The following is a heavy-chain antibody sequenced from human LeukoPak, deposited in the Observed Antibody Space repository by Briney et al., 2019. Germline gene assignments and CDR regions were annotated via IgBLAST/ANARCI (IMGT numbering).Heavy chain of an antibody. Sequence: GGSLRLSCAASGFTFSRSAMTWVRQTPGKGLDWVSSISSSGNTYYADSVKGQFTISRDNSKNMLYLQMNSLRAEDTAVYYCVKGRISEDGLDFWGQGTLVTVSS. D-gene: IGHD6-13*01. CDR1: GFTFSRSA. V-gene: IGHV3-23*01. CDR3: VKGRISEDGLDF. J-gene: IGHJ4*02. CDR2: ISSSGNT.